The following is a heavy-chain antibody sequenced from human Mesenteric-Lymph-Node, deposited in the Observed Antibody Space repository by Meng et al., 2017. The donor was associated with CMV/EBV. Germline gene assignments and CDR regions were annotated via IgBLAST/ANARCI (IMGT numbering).Heavy chain of an antibody. CDR1: FNSNT. CDR2: IIPILDIA. D-gene: IGHD2-2*01. V-gene: IGHV1-69*02. Sequence: FNSNTVSWVRQAPGQGLEWMGWIIPILDIANYAQNFQYRVTISADKSTSTAYMELSSLRSEDTAVYYCARGRPGYCSSANCFSGFDYWGQGTLVTVSS. J-gene: IGHJ4*02. CDR3: ARGRPGYCSSANCFSGFDY.